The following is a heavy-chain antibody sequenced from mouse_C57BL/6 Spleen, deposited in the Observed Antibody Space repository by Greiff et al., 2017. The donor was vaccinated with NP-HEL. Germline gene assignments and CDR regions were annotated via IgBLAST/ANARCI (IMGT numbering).Heavy chain of an antibody. CDR2: ISYDGSN. J-gene: IGHJ2*01. D-gene: IGHD2-12*01. V-gene: IGHV3-6*01. CDR3: ARDYDDGYFDY. Sequence: EVQLQQSGPGLVKPSQSLSLTCSVTGYSITSGYYWNWIRQFPGNKLEWMGYISYDGSNNYNPSLKNRISITRDTSKNQFFLKLNSVTTEDTATYYCARDYDDGYFDYWGQGTTLTVSS. CDR1: GYSITSGYY.